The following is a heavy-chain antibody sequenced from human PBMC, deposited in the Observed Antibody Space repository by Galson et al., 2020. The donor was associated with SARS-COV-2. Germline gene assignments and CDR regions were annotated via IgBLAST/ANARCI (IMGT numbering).Heavy chain of an antibody. D-gene: IGHD6-13*01. CDR2: IYYSGST. J-gene: IGHJ4*02. CDR3: ARDGPSSWFHYFDY. V-gene: IGHV4-59*01. CDR1: GGSISSYY. Sequence: SETLSLTCTVSGGSISSYYWSWIRQPPGKGLEWIGSIYYSGSTNYNPSLKSRVTISVDTSKNQFSLKLSSVTAADTAMYYCARDGPSSWFHYFDYWGQGTLVTVSS.